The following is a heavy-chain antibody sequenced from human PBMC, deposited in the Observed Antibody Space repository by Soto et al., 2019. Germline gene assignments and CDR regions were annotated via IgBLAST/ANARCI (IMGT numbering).Heavy chain of an antibody. CDR2: ISSSGSTI. Sequence: QVQLVESGGGLVKPGGSRRPSCAPSGFTFSDYNRTGFRRAPGKGRGWVSYISSSGSTIYYADSVKGRFTISRDNAKNSLYLQMNSLRAEDTAVYYCARAPFPLDTYYFDYWGQGTLVTVSS. J-gene: IGHJ4*02. V-gene: IGHV3-11*01. CDR3: ARAPFPLDTYYFDY. CDR1: GFTFSDYN.